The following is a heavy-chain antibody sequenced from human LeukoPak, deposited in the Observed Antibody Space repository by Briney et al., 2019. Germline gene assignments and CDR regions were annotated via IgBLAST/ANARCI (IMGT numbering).Heavy chain of an antibody. V-gene: IGHV3-48*03. CDR3: ARTSGTFDY. CDR2: ISSSGSTI. CDR1: GFTFSSYE. Sequence: TGGSLRLSCAASGFTFSSYEMNWVRQAPGKGLEWVSYISSSGSTIYYADSVKGRFTISRDNAKNSLYLQMNSLRAEDTAVYYCARTSGTFDYWGQGTLVTVSS. J-gene: IGHJ4*02. D-gene: IGHD1-26*01.